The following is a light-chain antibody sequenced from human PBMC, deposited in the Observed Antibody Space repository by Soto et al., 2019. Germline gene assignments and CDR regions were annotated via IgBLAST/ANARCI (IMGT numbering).Light chain of an antibody. V-gene: IGLV2-8*01. CDR2: EVT. J-gene: IGLJ1*01. Sequence: QSVLTQPPSASGSPGQSVTISCTGTSSDVGGYNYVSWYQQHPGKAPKLMIYEVTKRPSGVPDRFSGSKSGNTASLTVSGLQAGDEGDYYCSSYAGSNNPYVFGTGTKVTVL. CDR3: SSYAGSNNPYV. CDR1: SSDVGGYNY.